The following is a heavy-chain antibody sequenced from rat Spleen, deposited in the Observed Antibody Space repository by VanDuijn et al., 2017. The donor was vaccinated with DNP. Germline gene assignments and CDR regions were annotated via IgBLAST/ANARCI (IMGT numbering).Heavy chain of an antibody. D-gene: IGHD1-2*01. CDR1: EITFSNYW. CDR2: IANGGGGT. V-gene: IGHV5-31*01. J-gene: IGHJ4*01. Sequence: EVQLVESGGGLVQPGRSLKLSCVASEITFSNYWMTWIRQVPGKGLEWIASIANGGGGTYYPHSVRGRFTISRDNAKSILYLQMSKLGSEDTAIYYCARGRLYPHYAMDAWGQGTSVTVSS. CDR3: ARGRLYPHYAMDA.